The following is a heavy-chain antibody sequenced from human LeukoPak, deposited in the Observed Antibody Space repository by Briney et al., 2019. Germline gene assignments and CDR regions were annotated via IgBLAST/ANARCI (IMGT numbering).Heavy chain of an antibody. Sequence: PSETLALTCAVYGGSFSGYYWSWIRQPPGKGLEWIGEIKHSGSTNYNPTLKSQVTISVDTSKNQFSLKLSSVTAADTAVYYCARRRMPRGAFDPWGQGTLVTVSS. D-gene: IGHD1-14*01. V-gene: IGHV4-34*01. CDR3: ARRRMPRGAFDP. CDR1: GGSFSGYY. J-gene: IGHJ5*02. CDR2: IKHSGST.